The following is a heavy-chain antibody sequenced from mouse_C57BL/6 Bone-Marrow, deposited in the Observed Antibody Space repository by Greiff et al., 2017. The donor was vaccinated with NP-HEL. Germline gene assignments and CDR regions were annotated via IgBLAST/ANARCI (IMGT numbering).Heavy chain of an antibody. CDR3: ARRITTGYYYAMDY. J-gene: IGHJ4*01. V-gene: IGHV5-17*01. CDR1: GFTFSDYG. D-gene: IGHD2-4*01. Sequence: EVHLVESGGGLVKPGGSLKLSCAASGFTFSDYGMHWVRQAPEKGLEWVAYISSGSSTIYYADTVKGRFTISRDNAKNTLFLQMTSLRSEDTAMYYCARRITTGYYYAMDYWGQGTSVTVSS. CDR2: ISSGSSTI.